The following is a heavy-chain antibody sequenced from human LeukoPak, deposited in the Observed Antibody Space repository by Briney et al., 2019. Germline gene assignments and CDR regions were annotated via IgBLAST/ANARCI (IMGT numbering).Heavy chain of an antibody. CDR1: GGSFSGYY. CDR2: INHSGST. D-gene: IGHD5-18*01. J-gene: IGHJ4*02. Sequence: TSETLSLTCAVYGGSFSGYYWSWIRQPPGKGLEWIGEINHSGSTNYNPSLKSRVTISVDTSKNQFSLKLSSVTAADTAVYYCARGGYSYGSPFDYWGQGTLATVSS. CDR3: ARGGYSYGSPFDY. V-gene: IGHV4-34*01.